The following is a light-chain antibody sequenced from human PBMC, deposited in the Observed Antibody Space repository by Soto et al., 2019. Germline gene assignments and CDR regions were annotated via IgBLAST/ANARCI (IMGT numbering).Light chain of an antibody. V-gene: IGLV2-23*01. CDR1: SRDVGNYNL. CDR2: EGS. Sequence: QSVLTQPASVSGSPGQSITISCTGTSRDVGNYNLVSWYLQHPGKAPKLIIYEGSKRPSGISNRFSGSKSGDTASLTISGLQAEDEAEYYCQVWDSSSGNRWVFGGGPQLTVL. CDR3: QVWDSSSGNRWV. J-gene: IGLJ3*02.